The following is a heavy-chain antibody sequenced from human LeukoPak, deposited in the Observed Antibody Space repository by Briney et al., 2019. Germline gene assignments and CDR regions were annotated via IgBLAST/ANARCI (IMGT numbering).Heavy chain of an antibody. CDR1: EFRFGKDW. J-gene: IGHJ1*01. CDR3: ATLDSTKSVF. D-gene: IGHD2-2*01. V-gene: IGHV3-7*01. Sequence: GGSLRLSCAASEFRFGKDWISWVRQAPGKGLEWVACIKQDGSEEYYVGSVRGRFTVSVDNGKNSLYLQMNRLRAEDTARYYCATLDSTKSVFWGRGTAVTVSS. CDR2: IKQDGSEE.